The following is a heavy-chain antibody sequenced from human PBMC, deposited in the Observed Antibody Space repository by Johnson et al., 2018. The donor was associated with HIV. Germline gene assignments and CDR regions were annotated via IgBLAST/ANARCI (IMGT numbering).Heavy chain of an antibody. Sequence: MLLVESGGGVERPGGTLRLSCAGPGFTFDDHGMSWVRHVPGMGLEWVSGITWSGGTTGYADSVKGRFTISRDNTKNSLYLQMNSMRPEDTALYYCARMGGHHGFDIWGQGTMVTVSS. CDR2: ITWSGGTT. CDR1: GFTFDDHG. J-gene: IGHJ3*02. V-gene: IGHV3-20*04. D-gene: IGHD3-16*01. CDR3: ARMGGHHGFDI.